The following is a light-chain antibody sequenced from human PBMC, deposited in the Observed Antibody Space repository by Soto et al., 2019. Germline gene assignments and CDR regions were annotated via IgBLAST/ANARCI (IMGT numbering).Light chain of an antibody. CDR1: SSNIGSNT. CDR3: ASYAGGKNFYV. CDR2: SNN. V-gene: IGLV1-44*01. J-gene: IGLJ1*01. Sequence: QSVLTQPPSASGTPGQRVTMSCSGSSSNIGSNTVNWYQQVPGTAPKLLIHSNNQRPSGVPDRFSGSKSGTSASLAISGLQSEDEADYHCASYAGGKNFYVFGTGTKLTVL.